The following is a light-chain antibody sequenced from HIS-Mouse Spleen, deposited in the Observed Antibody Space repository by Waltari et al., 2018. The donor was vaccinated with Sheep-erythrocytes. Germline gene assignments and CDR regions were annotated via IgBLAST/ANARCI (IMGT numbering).Light chain of an antibody. CDR3: CSYAGSYNHV. J-gene: IGLJ1*01. CDR2: DVS. V-gene: IGLV2-11*01. Sequence: QSALSQPRAVSGSPGQSVTISCTGPSSDGGGDNSVPGYQQHPGKAPKLMIYDVSKRPSGVPDRFSGSKSGNTASLTISGLQAEDEADYYCCSYAGSYNHVFATGTKVTVL. CDR1: SSDGGGDNS.